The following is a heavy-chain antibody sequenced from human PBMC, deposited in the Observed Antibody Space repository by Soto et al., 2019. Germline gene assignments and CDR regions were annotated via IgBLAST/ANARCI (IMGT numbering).Heavy chain of an antibody. D-gene: IGHD1-26*01. CDR3: ARGRGGTYDAFDI. Sequence: QVQLRESGPGLVKPSGTLSLTCTVSGGSLSRYFWSWIRQPPGKGLEWIGYIFYSGTTNYNPSLKSRVNILLDTSKNQFPLNLVSVTAADTAFYYCARGRGGTYDAFDIWGQGTLVSVSS. CDR1: GGSLSRYF. CDR2: IFYSGTT. V-gene: IGHV4-59*01. J-gene: IGHJ3*02.